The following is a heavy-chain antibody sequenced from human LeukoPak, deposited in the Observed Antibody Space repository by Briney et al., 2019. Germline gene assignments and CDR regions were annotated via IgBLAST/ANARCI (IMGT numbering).Heavy chain of an antibody. CDR2: IYSGGST. CDR1: GFTISSNY. J-gene: IGHJ4*02. D-gene: IGHD3-9*01. V-gene: IGHV3-53*05. CDR3: ARATDGLFDY. Sequence: GGSLRLSCAASGFTISSNYMSWVRQAPGKGLEWVSVIYSGGSTYYADSVKGRFTISRDNSKNTLYLQMTSLTTEDTAVYYCARATDGLFDYWGQGTLVTVSS.